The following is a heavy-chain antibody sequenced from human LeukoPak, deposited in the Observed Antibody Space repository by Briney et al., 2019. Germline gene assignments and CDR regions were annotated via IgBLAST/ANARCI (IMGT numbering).Heavy chain of an antibody. Sequence: GGSLRLSCAASGFTFSSYWMSWVRQAPGKGLEWVASINHNGNVNYYVDSVKGRFTISRDNAKNSLYLQMNSLRAEDTALYYCAKGYCSSTSCLWIYWGQGTLVTVSS. CDR2: INHNGNVN. J-gene: IGHJ4*02. CDR1: GFTFSSYW. V-gene: IGHV3-7*03. CDR3: AKGYCSSTSCLWIY. D-gene: IGHD2-2*01.